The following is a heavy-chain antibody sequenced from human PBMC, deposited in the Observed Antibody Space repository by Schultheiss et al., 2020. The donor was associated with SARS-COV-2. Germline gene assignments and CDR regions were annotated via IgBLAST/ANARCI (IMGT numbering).Heavy chain of an antibody. J-gene: IGHJ5*02. V-gene: IGHV4-4*07. Sequence: SQTLSLTCTVSGGSISSYYWSWIRQPAGKGLEWIGRIYTSGSTNYNPSLKSRVTMSVDTSKNQFSLKLTSVTAADTAVYYCARRLAECSSTTCQDTWFDPWGQGTLVTVSS. D-gene: IGHD2-2*01. CDR1: GGSISSYY. CDR2: IYTSGST. CDR3: ARRLAECSSTTCQDTWFDP.